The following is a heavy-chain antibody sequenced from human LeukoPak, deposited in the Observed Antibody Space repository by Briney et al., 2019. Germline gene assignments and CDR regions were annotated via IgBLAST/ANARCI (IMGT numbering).Heavy chain of an antibody. D-gene: IGHD3-10*01. CDR1: GYTFTSSD. V-gene: IGHV1-8*01. CDR3: ARWDGLLLWFGEPSYYYYGMDV. Sequence: ASVKVSCKASGYTFTSSDINWVRQATGQGLEWMGWMNPNSGNTGYAQKFQGRVTMTRNTSISTAYMELSSLRSEDTAVYCCARWDGLLLWFGEPSYYYYGMDVWGQGTTVTVSS. CDR2: MNPNSGNT. J-gene: IGHJ6*02.